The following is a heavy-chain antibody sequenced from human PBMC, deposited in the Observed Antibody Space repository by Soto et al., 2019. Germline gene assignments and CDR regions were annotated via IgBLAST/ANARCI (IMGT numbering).Heavy chain of an antibody. V-gene: IGHV3-23*01. CDR2: ISGSGGST. Sequence: GGSLRLSCAASGFTFSSYAMSWVRQAPGKGLEWVSAISGSGGSTYYADSVKGRFTISRDNSKNRLYLQMNSLRAEDTAVYYCAKAKRYVLWFGDQAPFDYWGQGTLVTVSS. D-gene: IGHD3-10*01. CDR3: AKAKRYVLWFGDQAPFDY. J-gene: IGHJ4*02. CDR1: GFTFSSYA.